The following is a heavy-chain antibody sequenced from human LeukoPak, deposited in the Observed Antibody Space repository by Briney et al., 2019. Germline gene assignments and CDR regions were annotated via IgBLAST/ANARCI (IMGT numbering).Heavy chain of an antibody. D-gene: IGHD3-16*01. J-gene: IGHJ4*02. Sequence: SETLSLTCAVYGGSFSGYYWSWIRQPPGKGLEWIGEINRSGSTNYNPSLKSRVTISVDTSKNQFSLKLSSVTAADTAVYYCARESGRGWGSLCYWGQGTLVTVSS. CDR2: INRSGST. CDR3: ARESGRGWGSLCY. V-gene: IGHV4-34*01. CDR1: GGSFSGYY.